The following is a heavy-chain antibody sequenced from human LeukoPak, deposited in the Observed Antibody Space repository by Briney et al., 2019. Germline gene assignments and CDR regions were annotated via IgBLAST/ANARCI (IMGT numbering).Heavy chain of an antibody. CDR3: ARDTTVASGMQY. CDR2: IYSRST. Sequence: SETLSLTCTVSGGSISTFSWTWIRQFPGKGLEWIGSIYSRSTNYNPSLKSRVAISVHTSKNQFSLRLNSVTTADTAVYYCARDTTVASGMQYWGKGTLVTVSS. J-gene: IGHJ4*02. V-gene: IGHV4-59*01. D-gene: IGHD6-19*01. CDR1: GGSISTFS.